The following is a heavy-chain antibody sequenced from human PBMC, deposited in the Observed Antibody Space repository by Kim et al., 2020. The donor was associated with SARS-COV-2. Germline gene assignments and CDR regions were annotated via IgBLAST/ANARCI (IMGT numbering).Heavy chain of an antibody. CDR3: ARGLYDSGTYWSCSFDY. D-gene: IGHD3-10*01. V-gene: IGHV3-11*01. CDR1: GFSFSDYY. Sequence: GGSLRLSCEASGFSFSDYYMTWIRQAPGKGLEWISYINSRGLSIKYADSVRGRFSISRDNAKNSLYLQMNSLRAEDTAVYYCARGLYDSGTYWSCSFDYWGQGPLVTASS. J-gene: IGHJ4*02. CDR2: INSRGLSI.